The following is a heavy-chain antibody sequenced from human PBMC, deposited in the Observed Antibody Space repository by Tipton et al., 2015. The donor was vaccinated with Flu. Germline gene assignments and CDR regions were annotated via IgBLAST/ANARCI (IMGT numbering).Heavy chain of an antibody. CDR2: GHYSEST. J-gene: IGHJ2*01. Sequence: TLSLTCPVSGDSIGYYWAWIRQPPGKGLEWIGSGHYSESTYYNPSLKSRLTISVDTSKNQFSLKRRSVTAADTAVYYCARSTKWGSPYSTGYFDLWGRGTLVTVSS. D-gene: IGHD7-27*01. CDR3: ARSTKWGSPYSTGYFDL. V-gene: IGHV4-39*01. CDR1: GDSIGYY.